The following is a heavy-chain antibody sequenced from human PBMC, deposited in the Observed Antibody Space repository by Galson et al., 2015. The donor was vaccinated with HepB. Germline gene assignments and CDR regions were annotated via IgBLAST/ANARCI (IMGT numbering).Heavy chain of an antibody. Sequence: SVKVSCKASDHAFTNYGITWVRQAPGQGLEWMGWISTYNGNTNYAQKLRGRVTMTVDRSTTTDYMELTSLTSDDTAVYYCARGSNWFDPWGQGTLVTVSS. CDR1: DHAFTNYG. CDR3: ARGSNWFDP. J-gene: IGHJ5*02. V-gene: IGHV1-18*04. CDR2: ISTYNGNT.